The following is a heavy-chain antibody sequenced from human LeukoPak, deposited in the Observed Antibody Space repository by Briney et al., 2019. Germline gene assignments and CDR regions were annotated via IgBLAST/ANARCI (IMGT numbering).Heavy chain of an antibody. CDR3: ATLLPGY. V-gene: IGHV3-11*06. CDR1: GFTFSDHY. CDR2: ISSGSTYT. Sequence: GGSLRLSCEVSGFTFSDHYMSWIRQAPGKRLEWVSYISSGSTYTNYADSVEGRFTISRDNAKNSLYLQMNSLRAEDTAVYYCATLLPGYWGQGTLVTVSS. J-gene: IGHJ4*02.